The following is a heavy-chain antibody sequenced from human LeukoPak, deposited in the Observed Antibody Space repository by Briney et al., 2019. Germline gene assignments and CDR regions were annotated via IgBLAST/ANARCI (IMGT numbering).Heavy chain of an antibody. CDR2: IFGSGGSA. V-gene: IGHV3-23*01. Sequence: PGGSLRLSCVASGFTFNSYVMYWVRQAPGKGLEWISGIFGSGGSAHYADSVKGRFTISRDNSKNTVYLQLDSLRVEDTAVYYCGKTTVGYSSGRYPGWPVDYWGQGALVTVSS. J-gene: IGHJ4*02. D-gene: IGHD2-15*01. CDR3: GKTTVGYSSGRYPGWPVDY. CDR1: GFTFNSYV.